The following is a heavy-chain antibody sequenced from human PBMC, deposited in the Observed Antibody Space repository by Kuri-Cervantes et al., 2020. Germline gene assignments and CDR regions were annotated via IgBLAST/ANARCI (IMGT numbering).Heavy chain of an antibody. J-gene: IGHJ4*02. V-gene: IGHV3-23*01. D-gene: IGHD3-16*02. CDR3: ARDSGASGSCRYEY. CDR2: ISGSGGST. Sequence: LSLTCAASGFTFSSYAMSWVRQAPGKGLEWVSAISGSGGSTYYADSVKGRFTISRDNSKNTLYLQMNSLRVEDTAVYYCARDSGASGSCRYEYWGQGTLVTVSS. CDR1: GFTFSSYA.